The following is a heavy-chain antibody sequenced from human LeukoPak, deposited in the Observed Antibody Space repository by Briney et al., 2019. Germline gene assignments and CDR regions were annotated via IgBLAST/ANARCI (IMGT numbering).Heavy chain of an antibody. CDR3: ARGGWSTPRAFDY. V-gene: IGHV3-13*01. J-gene: IGHJ4*02. CDR2: IGTADDT. D-gene: IGHD6-19*01. CDR1: GFTFSSYA. Sequence: GGSLRLSCAASGFTFSSYAMNWVRQAPGKGLEWVSAIGTADDTYYPGSVKGRFTISRENAKISLYLQMNSLRAGDTAVYYCARGGWSTPRAFDYWGQRTVVSVSS.